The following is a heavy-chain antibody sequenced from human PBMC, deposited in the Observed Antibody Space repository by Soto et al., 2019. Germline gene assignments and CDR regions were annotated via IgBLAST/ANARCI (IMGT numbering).Heavy chain of an antibody. CDR3: ARDGQYRTDGCDI. D-gene: IGHD5-12*01. Sequence: EAQLLESGGGSVQPGGSLRLSCAASGFTFSSHGMSWIRQAPGKGLEWISGLSRGGGSTYYVDSVKGRFTISIDNAKNTLDLIMKSLRVEDTALYYCARDGQYRTDGCDIWGQGTMVTVSS. J-gene: IGHJ3*02. V-gene: IGHV3-23*01. CDR1: GFTFSSHG. CDR2: LSRGGGST.